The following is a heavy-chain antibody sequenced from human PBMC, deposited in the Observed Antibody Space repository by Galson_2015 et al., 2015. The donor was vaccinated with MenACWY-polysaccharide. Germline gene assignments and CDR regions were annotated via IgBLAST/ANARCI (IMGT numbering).Heavy chain of an antibody. V-gene: IGHV3-23*01. Sequence: SLRLSCAVSGFTFSSYVMSWVRQAPGRGLEWVSSITDSGSSTYYVDSVKGRFTISRDNSKNTLHLQMNSLRVEDTAVYYCARVQGGYSNDWHHPYYFDYWGQGTLVTVSS. CDR2: ITDSGSST. CDR1: GFTFSSYV. J-gene: IGHJ4*02. D-gene: IGHD6-13*01. CDR3: ARVQGGYSNDWHHPYYFDY.